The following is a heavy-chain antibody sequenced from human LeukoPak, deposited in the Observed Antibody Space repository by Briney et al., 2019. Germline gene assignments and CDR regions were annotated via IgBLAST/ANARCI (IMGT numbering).Heavy chain of an antibody. V-gene: IGHV3-7*01. D-gene: IGHD4-23*01. CDR2: IRRDGSEK. CDR1: GFTFRNYW. J-gene: IGHJ4*02. CDR3: ASGPRWTDFDY. Sequence: PGGSLRLSCAASGFTFRNYWMSWVRQAPGKGLEWVANIRRDGSEKYYVDSVKGRFTISRDNAKNSLYLQMNSLRAEDTAVYYCASGPRWTDFDYWGQGTLVTASS.